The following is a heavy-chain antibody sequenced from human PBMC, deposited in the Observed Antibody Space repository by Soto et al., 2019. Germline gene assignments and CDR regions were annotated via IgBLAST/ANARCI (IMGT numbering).Heavy chain of an antibody. D-gene: IGHD3-10*01. CDR3: AKDLMGSGSYYINYYYYGMDV. Sequence: EVQLLESGGGLVQPGGSLRLSCVASGFTFSSYAMSWVRQAPGKGLEWVSAISGSGGSTYYADSVKGRFTISRDNSKNTLYLQMNSLRAEDTAVYYCAKDLMGSGSYYINYYYYGMDVWGQGTTVTVSS. CDR1: GFTFSSYA. V-gene: IGHV3-23*01. CDR2: ISGSGGST. J-gene: IGHJ6*02.